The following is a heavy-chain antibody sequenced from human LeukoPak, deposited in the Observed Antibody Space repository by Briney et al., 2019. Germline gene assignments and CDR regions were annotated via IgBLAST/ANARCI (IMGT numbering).Heavy chain of an antibody. J-gene: IGHJ3*02. Sequence: GGSLRLSCAASGFTFATYAMSWVRQAPGKGLEWVSAISGSGGKTYYADSATGRFAISRDNSKNTLYLQISSLRAEDTAIYYCTRHQYDAFEIWGQGTMVTVSS. D-gene: IGHD4-11*01. CDR2: ISGSGGKT. CDR3: TRHQYDAFEI. CDR1: GFTFATYA. V-gene: IGHV3-23*01.